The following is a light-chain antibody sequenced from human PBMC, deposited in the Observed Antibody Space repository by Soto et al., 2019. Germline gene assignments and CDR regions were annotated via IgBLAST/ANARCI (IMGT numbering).Light chain of an antibody. CDR1: QSVSNNY. V-gene: IGKV3-20*01. CDR3: PQYGSSPPYT. J-gene: IGKJ2*01. CDR2: GSS. Sequence: EVVLTQSPGTLSLSPGERATLSCRASQSVSNNYLAWYQQKPGQSPKLLIFGSSDRATGIPDRFSGSGSGTDFPLTISSLEPEDFAVYYCPQYGSSPPYTFGQGTKLEIK.